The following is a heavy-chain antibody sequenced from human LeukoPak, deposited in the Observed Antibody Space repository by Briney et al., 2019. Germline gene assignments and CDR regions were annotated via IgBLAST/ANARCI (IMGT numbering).Heavy chain of an antibody. CDR3: ARALRTVTTLFDY. D-gene: IGHD4-17*01. V-gene: IGHV4-34*01. Sequence: SETLSLTCAVYGGSFSGYYWSWIRQPPGKGLEWIGEINHSGSTNYNPSLKRRVTISVDTSKNQFSLKLSSVTAADTAVYYCARALRTVTTLFDYWGQGTLVTVSS. CDR1: GGSFSGYY. J-gene: IGHJ4*02. CDR2: INHSGST.